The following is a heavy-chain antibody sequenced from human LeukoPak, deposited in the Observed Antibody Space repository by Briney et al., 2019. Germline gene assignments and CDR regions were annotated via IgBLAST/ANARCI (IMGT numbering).Heavy chain of an antibody. CDR3: ARGPLRYFDWGSPNYFDY. CDR1: GYTSTGYY. V-gene: IGHV1-2*02. J-gene: IGHJ4*02. Sequence: ASVKVSCKASGYTSTGYYMHWVRQAPGQGLEWMGWINPNSGGTNYAQKFQGRVTMTRDTSISTAYMELSRLRSDDTAVYYCARGPLRYFDWGSPNYFDYWGQGTLVTVSS. D-gene: IGHD3-9*01. CDR2: INPNSGGT.